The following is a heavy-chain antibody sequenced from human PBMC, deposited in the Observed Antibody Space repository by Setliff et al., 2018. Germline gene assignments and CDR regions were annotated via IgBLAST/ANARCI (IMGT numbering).Heavy chain of an antibody. V-gene: IGHV3-30*03. CDR2: ITRDGNNK. Sequence: GGSLRLSCAASGFTFSNYVIYWVRQAPGKGLECVAVITRDGNNKYVDSVKGRFTISRDNAKNPLYLQMNNLRAEDTAVYHCARGARLYETDHHYYGWLDPWGQGTLVTVSS. D-gene: IGHD3-22*01. CDR3: ARGARLYETDHHYYGWLDP. CDR1: GFTFSNYV. J-gene: IGHJ5*02.